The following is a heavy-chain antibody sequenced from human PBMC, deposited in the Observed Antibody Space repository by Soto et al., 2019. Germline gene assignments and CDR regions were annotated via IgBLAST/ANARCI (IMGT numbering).Heavy chain of an antibody. Sequence: SLRLSCAASGFTFSSYDMHWVRQPTGKGLEWVAAIGIAGDTYYPGSVKGRFTISRDNAKKSLYLQMNSLRAEDTALYYCASGRGYDILTGYYPYFDYWGQGTLVTVSS. V-gene: IGHV3-13*04. CDR2: IGIAGDT. CDR3: ASGRGYDILTGYYPYFDY. J-gene: IGHJ4*02. D-gene: IGHD3-9*01. CDR1: GFTFSSYD.